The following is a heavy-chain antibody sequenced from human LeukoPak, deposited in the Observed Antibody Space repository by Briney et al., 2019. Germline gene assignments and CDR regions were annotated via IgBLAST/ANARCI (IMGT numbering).Heavy chain of an antibody. CDR2: IKQDGSEK. Sequence: GGSLRLSCAASGFTFSSYWMSWVRQAPGKGLEWVANIKQDGSEKYYVDSVKGRFTISRDNAKNSLYLQMDSLRAEDTAVYYCARESEMGITMVRASYYMDVWGKGTTVTVSS. D-gene: IGHD3-10*01. CDR3: ARESEMGITMVRASYYMDV. J-gene: IGHJ6*03. V-gene: IGHV3-7*01. CDR1: GFTFSSYW.